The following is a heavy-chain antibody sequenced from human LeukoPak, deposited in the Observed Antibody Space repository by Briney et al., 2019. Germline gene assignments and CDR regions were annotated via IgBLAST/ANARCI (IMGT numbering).Heavy chain of an antibody. J-gene: IGHJ4*02. Sequence: GASVKVSCKASGYTFTSYDINWVRQATGQGLEWMGWMNPNSGNTGYAQKFQDRVTMTRNTSISTAYMELSSLRSEDTAVYYCARKDITGTAHDDWGQGTLVTVSS. V-gene: IGHV1-8*01. CDR3: ARKDITGTAHDD. CDR2: MNPNSGNT. D-gene: IGHD1-20*01. CDR1: GYTFTSYD.